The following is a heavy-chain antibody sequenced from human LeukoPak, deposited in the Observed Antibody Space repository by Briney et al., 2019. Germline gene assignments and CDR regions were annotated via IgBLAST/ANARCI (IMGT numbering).Heavy chain of an antibody. CDR2: INTDGRTT. D-gene: IGHD2-2*02. CDR1: GFSFSSYW. CDR3: TRDNTYMFDY. Sequence: GGSLRLSCAASGFSFSSYWMNWVRQAPGKGLVWVAHINTDGRTTTYADSVKGRFTVARDNAKNTLYLEMNRLRAEDTAVYYCTRDNTYMFDYWGQGTQVTVSS. J-gene: IGHJ4*02. V-gene: IGHV3-74*01.